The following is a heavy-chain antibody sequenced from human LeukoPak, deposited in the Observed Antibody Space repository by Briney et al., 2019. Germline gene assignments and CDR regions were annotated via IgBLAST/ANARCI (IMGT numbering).Heavy chain of an antibody. CDR1: GFTFSSYS. CDR2: ISTSSTTK. CDR3: ARGYSSSWYQYYFDY. Sequence: GGSLRLSCAASGFTFSSYSVNWVRQAPGKGLEWVSYISTSSTTKYYADFVKGRFTISRDDAKNSLYLQMNSLRAEDTAVYYCARGYSSSWYQYYFDYWGQGTLVTVSS. J-gene: IGHJ4*02. D-gene: IGHD6-13*01. V-gene: IGHV3-48*01.